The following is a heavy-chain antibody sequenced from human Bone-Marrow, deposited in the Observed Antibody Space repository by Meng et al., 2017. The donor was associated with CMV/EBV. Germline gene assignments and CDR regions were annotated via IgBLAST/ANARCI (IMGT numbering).Heavy chain of an antibody. D-gene: IGHD4-23*01. CDR1: GFILSDNY. CDR3: AREGGNSGFDY. V-gene: IGHV3-11*04. Sequence: GESLKISCAASGFILSDNYMNWIRQAPGKGLEWISSLSTSGKTLQYADSVKGRFTISRDNAKNSLYLQMNSLRAEDTAVYYCAREGGNSGFDYWGQGTLVTVAS. CDR2: LSTSGKTL. J-gene: IGHJ4*02.